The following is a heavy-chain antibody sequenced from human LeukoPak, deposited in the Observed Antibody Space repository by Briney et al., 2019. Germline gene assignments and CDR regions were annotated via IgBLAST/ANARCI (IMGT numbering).Heavy chain of an antibody. V-gene: IGHV3-49*04. J-gene: IGHJ4*02. CDR1: GFTFGDYA. CDR2: IRSRLYGGAA. D-gene: IGHD4/OR15-4a*01. Sequence: GGSLRLSCTGSGFTFGDYAMSWGRQAPGKGLEWVGLIRSRLYGGAAEYGASVKGRFTVSRDDSQRIAYLQMNSLKTDDTAVYYCSRGLTESGAKYYSDHWGQGTLVTVSS. CDR3: SRGLTESGAKYYSDH.